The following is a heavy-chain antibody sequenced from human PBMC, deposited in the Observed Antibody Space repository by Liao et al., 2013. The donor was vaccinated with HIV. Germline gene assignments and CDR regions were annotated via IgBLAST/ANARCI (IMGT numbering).Heavy chain of an antibody. V-gene: IGHV4-4*07. CDR3: ARGLGGPFDY. J-gene: IGHJ4*01. CDR2: IYPSGST. CDR1: GASISDYY. Sequence: VQLQESGPALVKPSETLSLTCTVSGASISDYYWSWIRQPAGKGLEWIGRIYPSGSTNYSPSLNSRVTMSVDTSKNQFSLMLSSVTAADTAMYYCARGLGGPFDYWGQGTLVIVSS. D-gene: IGHD2-15*01.